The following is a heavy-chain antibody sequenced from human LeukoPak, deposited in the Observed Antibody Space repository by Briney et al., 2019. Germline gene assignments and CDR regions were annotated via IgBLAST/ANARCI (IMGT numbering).Heavy chain of an antibody. CDR1: GYTFTGYY. J-gene: IGHJ5*02. D-gene: IGHD6-13*01. Sequence: ASVKVSCKASGYTFTGYYMHWVRQAPGQGLEWMGWINPNSGGTNYAQKFQGRVTMTRDTSISTAYMELSRLRSDDTAVYYCAREGIAVAGRRYNWFDPWGQGTLVTVSS. CDR3: AREGIAVAGRRYNWFDP. CDR2: INPNSGGT. V-gene: IGHV1-2*02.